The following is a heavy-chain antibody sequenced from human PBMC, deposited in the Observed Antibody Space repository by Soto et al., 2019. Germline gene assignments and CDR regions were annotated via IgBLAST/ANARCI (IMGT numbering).Heavy chain of an antibody. CDR1: GGSISGYY. D-gene: IGHD2-21*02. CDR2: MYNTGST. J-gene: IGHJ6*02. Sequence: SETLSLTCTVSGGSISGYYWSWIRHPPGKGLEWIGYMYNTGSTVYNPSFKSRVTISVDSSKNQFSLKLNSVTAADTAVYYCARDLWGYCGTDCYPLDVWGQGTTVT. V-gene: IGHV4-59*01. CDR3: ARDLWGYCGTDCYPLDV.